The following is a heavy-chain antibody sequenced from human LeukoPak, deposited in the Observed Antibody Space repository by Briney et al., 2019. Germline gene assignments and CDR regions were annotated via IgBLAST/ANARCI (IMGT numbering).Heavy chain of an antibody. D-gene: IGHD2-21*01. Sequence: PGGSLRLSCAASGFSFSGFWMSWVRQAPGKGLEWVANIKQDGSETYSVDSVKGRFIISRDNAKNSLFLQMNSLRVEDTAIYYCARDMFPLWGDFDSWGQGTPVTVSS. CDR2: IKQDGSET. V-gene: IGHV3-7*01. CDR3: ARDMFPLWGDFDS. J-gene: IGHJ4*02. CDR1: GFSFSGFW.